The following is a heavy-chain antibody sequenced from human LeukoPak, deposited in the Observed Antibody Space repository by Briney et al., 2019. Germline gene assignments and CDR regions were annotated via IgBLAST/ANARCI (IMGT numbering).Heavy chain of an antibody. CDR2: ISYDGSNK. CDR3: ARDFEVTTMTTSRFDY. CDR1: GFTFTTYT. V-gene: IGHV3-30*04. Sequence: GGSLRLSCAASGFTFTTYTVNWVRQAPGKGLEWVAVISYDGSNKYYADSMKGRFTISRDNSKNTLYLQMNSLRAEDTAVYYCARDFEVTTMTTSRFDYWGQGTPVTVSS. J-gene: IGHJ4*02. D-gene: IGHD4-17*01.